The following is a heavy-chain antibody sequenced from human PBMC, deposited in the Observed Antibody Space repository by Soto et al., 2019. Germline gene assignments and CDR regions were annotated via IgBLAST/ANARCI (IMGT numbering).Heavy chain of an antibody. J-gene: IGHJ6*02. CDR1: DGSLSSGSYY. Sequence: SETLSLTCTVSDGSLSSGSYYWSWIRQHPGKGLEWVGYIYNSGSTYYNPSLKSRVSISIDTSQNHFSLRLSSVTAADTAVYYCARDKVRSRSLHYYYGMDVWGQGTTVTVSS. CDR3: ARDKVRSRSLHYYYGMDV. V-gene: IGHV4-31*03. CDR2: IYNSGST. D-gene: IGHD6-6*01.